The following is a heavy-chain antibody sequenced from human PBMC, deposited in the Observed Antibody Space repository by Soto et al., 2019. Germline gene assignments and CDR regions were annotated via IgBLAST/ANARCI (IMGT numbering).Heavy chain of an antibody. Sequence: PSETLSLTCAVSGGSIASSNWWSCVRQPPGSGVEWIGEIYHNGSTNYNPAVKSRVTIPVDKSQKQCSLRLSSMTAADTAVDYWARGSKPPNWTDPGGQGTLVTVSS. CDR2: IYHNGST. J-gene: IGHJ5*02. V-gene: IGHV4-4*02. CDR3: ARGSKPPNWTDP. CDR1: GGSIASSNW. D-gene: IGHD3-3*01.